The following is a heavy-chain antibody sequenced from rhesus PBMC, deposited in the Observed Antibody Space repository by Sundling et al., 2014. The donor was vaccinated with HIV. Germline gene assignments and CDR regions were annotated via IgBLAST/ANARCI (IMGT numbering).Heavy chain of an antibody. J-gene: IGHJ6*01. CDR1: GDSISDSYR. Sequence: QVQLQESGPGVVKPSETLSLTCAVSGDSISDSYRWSWIRQPPGKGLEWIGNIHGSSRNTYYNPSLKSRATISKDTSKGQFSLKLTSVTAADTAVYYCGRDDEDDDDYYPPPLESWGQGVVVTVSS. V-gene: IGHV4S10*01. CDR3: GRDDEDDDDYYPPPLES. CDR2: IHGSSRNT. D-gene: IGHD3-9*01.